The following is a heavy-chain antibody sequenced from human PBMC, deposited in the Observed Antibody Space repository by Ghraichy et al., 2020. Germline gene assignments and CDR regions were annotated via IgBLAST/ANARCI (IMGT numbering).Heavy chain of an antibody. Sequence: SETLSLTCTVSGGSISSYYWSWIRQPAGKGLEWIGRIYTSGSTNYNPSLKSRVTMSVDTSKNQFSLKLSSVTAADTAVYYCARDFRQPKWLVVSSVDSNWFDPWGQGTLVTVSS. J-gene: IGHJ5*02. V-gene: IGHV4-4*07. CDR1: GGSISSYY. CDR2: IYTSGST. CDR3: ARDFRQPKWLVVSSVDSNWFDP. D-gene: IGHD6-19*01.